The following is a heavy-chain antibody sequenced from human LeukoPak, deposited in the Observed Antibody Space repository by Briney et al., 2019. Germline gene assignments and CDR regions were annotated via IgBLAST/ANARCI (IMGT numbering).Heavy chain of an antibody. V-gene: IGHV4-59*10. CDR3: ARAGGYCSSTSCHVPGYYYYMDV. Sequence: TSETLSLTCAVYGGSFSGYYWSWIRQPAGKGLEWIGRIYTSGSTNYNPSLKSRVTMSVDTSKNQFSLKLSSVTAADTAVYYCARAGGYCSSTSCHVPGYYYYMDVWGKGTTVTVSS. J-gene: IGHJ6*03. CDR1: GGSFSGYY. CDR2: IYTSGST. D-gene: IGHD2-2*03.